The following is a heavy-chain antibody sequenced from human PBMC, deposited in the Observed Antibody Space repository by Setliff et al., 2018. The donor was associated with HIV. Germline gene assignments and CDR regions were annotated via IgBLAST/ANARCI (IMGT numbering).Heavy chain of an antibody. CDR2: ISSSGTTI. CDR1: GFTFSNYE. Sequence: HPGGSLRLSCAASGFTFSNYEMNWVRQAPGKGLEWVSYISSSGTTIYYADSVTGRFTISRDNAKNSLYRQMNSLRAEDTAVYYCATDCAVVGGTGSLDSWGQGTLVTVSS. J-gene: IGHJ4*02. CDR3: ATDCAVVGGTGSLDS. V-gene: IGHV3-48*03. D-gene: IGHD1-26*01.